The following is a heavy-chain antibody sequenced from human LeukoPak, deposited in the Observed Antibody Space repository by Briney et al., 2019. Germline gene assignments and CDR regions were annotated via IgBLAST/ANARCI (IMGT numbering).Heavy chain of an antibody. V-gene: IGHV3-30*14. CDR2: VSSDGSKK. CDR3: VKSPGSGWPV. CDR1: GFTLRTYA. D-gene: IGHD6-19*01. J-gene: IGHJ4*02. Sequence: GGSLRLSCVASGFTLRTYAMHWVRQAPGKGLEWVAVVSSDGSKKFYSDSVKGRFTISRDNSKNTLYFEMSSLRVEDTAVYYCVKSPGSGWPVWGQGTLLTVSS.